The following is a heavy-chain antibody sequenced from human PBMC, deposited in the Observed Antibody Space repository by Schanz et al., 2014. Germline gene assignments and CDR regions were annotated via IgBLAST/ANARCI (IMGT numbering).Heavy chain of an antibody. V-gene: IGHV1-18*01. J-gene: IGHJ2*01. CDR2: ISAYNGHT. Sequence: QVQLVQSGAEVKKPGASVKVSCKASGYTFISYGIKWVRQAPGQGLEWMGWISAYNGHTDYAQKFQGWVTMTRDTSISTAYMEVSRLKSDDTAVYYCARLSVAGRPHVNYWYFDLWGRGTLVTVSS. CDR3: ARLSVAGRPHVNYWYFDL. D-gene: IGHD6-19*01. CDR1: GYTFISYG.